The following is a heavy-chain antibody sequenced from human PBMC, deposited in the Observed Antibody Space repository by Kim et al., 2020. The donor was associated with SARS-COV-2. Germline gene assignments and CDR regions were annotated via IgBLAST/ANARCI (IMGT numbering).Heavy chain of an antibody. D-gene: IGHD6-13*01. CDR2: IYRDGITT. CDR3: AGGTAAAYDRVGFAP. Sequence: GGSLRLSCAASGFPFSNYAMSWVRQAPGKGLEWVSVIYRDGITTYYTDSVKGRFTISRDNSRNTLYLRMNSLSSEDTAVYYCAGGTAAAYDRVGFAPWC. J-gene: IGHJ5*02. CDR1: GFPFSNYA. V-gene: IGHV3-23*03.